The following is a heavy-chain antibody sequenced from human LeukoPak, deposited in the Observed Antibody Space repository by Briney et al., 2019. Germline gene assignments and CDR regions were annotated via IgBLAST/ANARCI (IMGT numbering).Heavy chain of an antibody. CDR1: GFTFSGYS. CDR3: AKSSVPLTYYYDSSGYSFDY. V-gene: IGHV3-48*01. Sequence: GGSLRLSCAVSGFTFSGYSMNWVRQAPGKGLEWVSFISGSSSAKYYADSVKGRFTISRDNSKNTLYLQMNSLRAEDTAVYYCAKSSVPLTYYYDSSGYSFDYWGQGTLVTVSS. J-gene: IGHJ4*02. D-gene: IGHD3-22*01. CDR2: ISGSSSAK.